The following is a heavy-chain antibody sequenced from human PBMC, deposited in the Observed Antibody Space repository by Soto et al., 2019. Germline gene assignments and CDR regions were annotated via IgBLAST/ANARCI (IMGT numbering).Heavy chain of an antibody. CDR1: GFTFSSYW. Sequence: PGGSLRLSCAASGFTFSSYWMSWVRQAPGKGLEWVANIKQDGSEKYYVDSVKGRFTISRDNAKNSLYLQMNSLRAEDTAVYYCARVPLGGYSGYAYYYGMDVWGQGTTVTVSS. D-gene: IGHD5-12*01. CDR3: ARVPLGGYSGYAYYYGMDV. V-gene: IGHV3-7*05. CDR2: IKQDGSEK. J-gene: IGHJ6*02.